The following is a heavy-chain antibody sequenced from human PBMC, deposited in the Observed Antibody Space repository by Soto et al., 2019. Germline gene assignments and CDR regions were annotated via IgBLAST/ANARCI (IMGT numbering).Heavy chain of an antibody. J-gene: IGHJ3*02. Sequence: GESLKISCKGSGYSFSNYWISWVRQMPGKGLEWMGMIDPSDSYTNYSPSFQGHVTISADKSITTAYLQWSSLKASDTAIYYCARLPSGSYVRIALDIWGQGTMVTVSS. CDR2: IDPSDSYT. CDR3: ARLPSGSYVRIALDI. CDR1: GYSFSNYW. D-gene: IGHD1-26*01. V-gene: IGHV5-10-1*01.